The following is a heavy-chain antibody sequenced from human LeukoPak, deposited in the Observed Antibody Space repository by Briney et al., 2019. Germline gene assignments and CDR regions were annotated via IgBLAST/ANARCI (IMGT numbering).Heavy chain of an antibody. CDR1: GGSISSSSYY. D-gene: IGHD2-15*01. Sequence: SETLSLTCTVSGGSISSSSYYWGWIRQPPGKGLEWNGSIYYSGSTYYKPSLKSRVTISVDTSKSQFSLKLSSVTAADTAVYYCARHARRYNWFDPWGQGTLVTVSS. CDR3: ARHARRYNWFDP. V-gene: IGHV4-39*01. J-gene: IGHJ5*02. CDR2: IYYSGST.